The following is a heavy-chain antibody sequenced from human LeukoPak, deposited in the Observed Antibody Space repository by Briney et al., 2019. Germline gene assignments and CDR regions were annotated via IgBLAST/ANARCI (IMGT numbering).Heavy chain of an antibody. V-gene: IGHV4-34*01. CDR3: ARVGRGALWVRYYYGMDV. Sequence: SETLSLTCAVYGGSFSGYYWSWIRQPPGKGLEWIGEINHSGSTNYNPSLKSRATISVDTSKNQFSLKLSSVTAADTAVYYCARVGRGALWVRYYYGMDVWGQGTTVTVSS. J-gene: IGHJ6*02. D-gene: IGHD3-10*01. CDR1: GGSFSGYY. CDR2: INHSGST.